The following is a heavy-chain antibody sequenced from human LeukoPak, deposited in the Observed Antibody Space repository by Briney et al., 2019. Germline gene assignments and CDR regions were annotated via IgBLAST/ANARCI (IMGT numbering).Heavy chain of an antibody. V-gene: IGHV3-30*14. CDR3: TRGGGANYYGDYFDY. CDR1: GFTPSSYY. Sequence: GGSLRLSCAGSGFTPSSYYMHWVRQAPDKGLEWVAVMSYDETTANYAGSVPGRFTVSRDNSKNTLFLQINSLRAEDMAMYFCTRGGGANYYGDYFDYWSQGTLVTFSS. J-gene: IGHJ4*02. D-gene: IGHD1-26*01. CDR2: MSYDETTA.